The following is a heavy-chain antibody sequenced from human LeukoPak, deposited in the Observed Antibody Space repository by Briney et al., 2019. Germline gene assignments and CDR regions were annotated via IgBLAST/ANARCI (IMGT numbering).Heavy chain of an antibody. V-gene: IGHV4-59*01. Sequence: SETLSLTCTVSGASISKSYWSWIRQPPGKGLEWLGSIHNRGTSNYKSSLKGRLTISVDTSKNQFSLKLNSVTAADTAVYYCALWRGYGGYFDYWGQGSLVTVSS. J-gene: IGHJ4*02. CDR3: ALWRGYGGYFDY. D-gene: IGHD4-23*01. CDR1: GASISKSY. CDR2: IHNRGTS.